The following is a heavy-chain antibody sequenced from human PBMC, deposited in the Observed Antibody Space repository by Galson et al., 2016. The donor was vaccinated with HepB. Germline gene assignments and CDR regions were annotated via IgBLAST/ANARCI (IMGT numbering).Heavy chain of an antibody. CDR2: IKGDSGYT. D-gene: IGHD6-19*01. Sequence: SLRLSCAASGFSFSQYAMSWVRQAPGKGLEWVTIIKGDSGYTQYADSVKGRFTISKDNSKNTLYLQMNRLRAEDTAVYYCAMSRSSSFDYWGQGNLVTVSS. V-gene: IGHV3-23*01. J-gene: IGHJ4*02. CDR1: GFSFSQYA. CDR3: AMSRSSSFDY.